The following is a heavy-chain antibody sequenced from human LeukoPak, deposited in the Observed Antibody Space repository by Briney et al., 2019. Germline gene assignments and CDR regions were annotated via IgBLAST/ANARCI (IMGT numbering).Heavy chain of an antibody. CDR1: GIAVIGNY. V-gene: IGHV3-53*01. J-gene: IGHJ4*02. CDR2: ISINTDT. CDR3: AIAQSWDELFDS. D-gene: IGHD1-26*01. Sequence: GGSLTLSCAASGIAVIGNYMSWVRQPPGKGLEWASFISINTDTFYADSVRGRLTISRDSSKNTLFLQMNSLRDEDSAVYYCAIAQSWDELFDSWGQGTLVTVSS.